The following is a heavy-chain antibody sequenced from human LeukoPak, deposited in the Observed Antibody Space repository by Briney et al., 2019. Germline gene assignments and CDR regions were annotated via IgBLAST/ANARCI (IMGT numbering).Heavy chain of an antibody. J-gene: IGHJ4*02. CDR2: ISAYNGNT. D-gene: IGHD3-16*01. CDR1: GYTFVNYG. CDR3: ARDMITFGGVSGYSGY. Sequence: ASVKVSCKASGYTFVNYGINWVRQAPGQGLEWMGWISAYNGNTNNAQKYQGRVTMTTDTSTSTAYMELRSLRSDDTAVYYCARDMITFGGVSGYSGYWGQGTLVTVSS. V-gene: IGHV1-18*01.